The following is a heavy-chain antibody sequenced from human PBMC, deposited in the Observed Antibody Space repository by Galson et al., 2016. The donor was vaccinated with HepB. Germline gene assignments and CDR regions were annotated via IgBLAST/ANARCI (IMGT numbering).Heavy chain of an antibody. CDR1: GFTLSSYA. CDR3: ASGTTVTTSNSFWYFDL. J-gene: IGHJ2*01. D-gene: IGHD4-17*01. V-gene: IGHV3-23*01. Sequence: SLRLSRAASGFTLSSYAMTWVRQAPGKGLDWVSTISGSGGETHYADSVKGRFTFSRDNSKNTMYVQMTSLRAEDTAVYYCASGTTVTTSNSFWYFDLWGRGTLVTVSS. CDR2: ISGSGGET.